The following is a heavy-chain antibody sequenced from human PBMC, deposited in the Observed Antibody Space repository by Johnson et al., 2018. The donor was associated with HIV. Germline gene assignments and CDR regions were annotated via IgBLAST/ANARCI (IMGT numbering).Heavy chain of an antibody. CDR3: AREGGIRGPSPVDAFDI. CDR2: ISYDGITK. Sequence: QVQLVESGGGVVQPGRSLRLSCAASGFTFSSYGMHWVRQAPGKGLEWVAVISYDGITKYYADSVKGRLTISRDNSKNTVYLKMHSLRAEDTAVYYCAREGGIRGPSPVDAFDIWGQGTMVTVSS. CDR1: GFTFSSYG. D-gene: IGHD3-16*01. J-gene: IGHJ3*02. V-gene: IGHV3-30*03.